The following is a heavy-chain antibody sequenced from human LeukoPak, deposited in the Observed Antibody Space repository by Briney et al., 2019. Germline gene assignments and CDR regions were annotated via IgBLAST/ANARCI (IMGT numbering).Heavy chain of an antibody. Sequence: GGSLRLSCAASGFTFSSYDMHWVRQATGKGLEWVSAIGTAGDTYYPGSVKGRFTISRENAKNSLYLQMNSLRAEDTAVYYCARGSESSDWFSPFDYWGQGTLVTVSS. D-gene: IGHD6-19*01. CDR1: GFTFSSYD. J-gene: IGHJ4*02. V-gene: IGHV3-13*01. CDR2: IGTAGDT. CDR3: ARGSESSDWFSPFDY.